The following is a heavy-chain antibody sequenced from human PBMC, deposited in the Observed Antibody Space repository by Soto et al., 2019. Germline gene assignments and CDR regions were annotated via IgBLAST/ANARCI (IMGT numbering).Heavy chain of an antibody. CDR1: GGSSTSGGSY. V-gene: IGHV4-31*01. CDR2: IYYIGST. Sequence: QVQLQESGAGLVKPSQTLSLTCTVSGGSSTSGGSYWIWIGQHPGQGLEWIVYIYYIGSTYYNPSHKSQLTISIDTSKNQFSLKPSSVTAADTAVYYCARCYDFWSGDYNSYFEYWGQGTLVTVSS. CDR3: ARCYDFWSGDYNSYFEY. D-gene: IGHD3-3*01. J-gene: IGHJ4*02.